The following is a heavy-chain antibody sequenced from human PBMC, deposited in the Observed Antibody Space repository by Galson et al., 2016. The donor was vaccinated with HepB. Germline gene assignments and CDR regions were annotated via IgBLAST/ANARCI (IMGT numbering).Heavy chain of an antibody. Sequence: SLRLSCAASGFTFSSYGMHWVRQAPGKGLEWVAVIWYDENNKYYADSVKGRFTISRDNSKNTLYLQMNSLRTEDTAVYYCAKADYCTNGVCCPDYWGQGTPVTVSS. D-gene: IGHD2-8*01. V-gene: IGHV3-33*03. J-gene: IGHJ4*02. CDR1: GFTFSSYG. CDR2: IWYDENNK. CDR3: AKADYCTNGVCCPDY.